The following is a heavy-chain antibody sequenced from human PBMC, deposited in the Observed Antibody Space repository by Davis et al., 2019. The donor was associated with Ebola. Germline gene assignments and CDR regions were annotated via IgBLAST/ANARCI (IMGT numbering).Heavy chain of an antibody. CDR3: ARHLPTPVTASNYYYGLDV. Sequence: MPSETLSLTCTVSGGSISSYYWSWIRQPPGKGLEWIGYIYYSGSTNYNPSLKSRVTISVDTSKNQFSLKLISVTAADTAVYYCARHLPTPVTASNYYYGLDVWGQGTTVTVSS. CDR1: GGSISSYY. D-gene: IGHD2-21*02. J-gene: IGHJ6*02. CDR2: IYYSGST. V-gene: IGHV4-59*08.